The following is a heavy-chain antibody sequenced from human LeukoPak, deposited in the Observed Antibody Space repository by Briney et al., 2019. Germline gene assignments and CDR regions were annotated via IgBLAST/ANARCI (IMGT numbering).Heavy chain of an antibody. CDR1: GYTFTSYD. J-gene: IGHJ6*03. Sequence: ASVKVSCKASGYTFTSYDINWVRQATGQGLEWMGWMNPNSGNTGYAQKFQGRVTMTRNTSISTAYMELSSLRSEDTDVYYCARTHSSSWSYYYYYMDVWGKGTTVTISS. D-gene: IGHD6-13*01. CDR3: ARTHSSSWSYYYYYMDV. V-gene: IGHV1-8*01. CDR2: MNPNSGNT.